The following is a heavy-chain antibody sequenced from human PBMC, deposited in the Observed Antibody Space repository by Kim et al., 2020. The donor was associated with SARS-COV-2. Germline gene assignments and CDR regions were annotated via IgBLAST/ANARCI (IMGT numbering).Heavy chain of an antibody. D-gene: IGHD3-3*01. CDR3: ARTRGFSGHDAFDI. Sequence: GGSLRLSCAASGFTFSSYGMHWVRQAPGKGLEWVAVIWYDGSNKYYADSVKGRFTISRDNSKNTLYLQMNSLRAEDTAVYYCARTRGFSGHDAFDIWGQGTMVTVS. CDR2: IWYDGSNK. J-gene: IGHJ3*02. CDR1: GFTFSSYG. V-gene: IGHV3-33*01.